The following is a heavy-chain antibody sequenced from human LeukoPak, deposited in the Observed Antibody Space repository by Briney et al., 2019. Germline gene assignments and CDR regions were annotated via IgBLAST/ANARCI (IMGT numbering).Heavy chain of an antibody. Sequence: PGGSLRLSCAASGFTFSSYAMSWVRQAPGKGLEWVSAISGSGGSTYYADSVKGRFTISGDNSKDTLYLQMNSLRAEDTAVYYCARDQPGRITMIVVVSVSAPNAFDIWGRGTMVTVSS. CDR3: ARDQPGRITMIVVVSVSAPNAFDI. V-gene: IGHV3-23*01. D-gene: IGHD3-22*01. CDR2: ISGSGGST. CDR1: GFTFSSYA. J-gene: IGHJ3*02.